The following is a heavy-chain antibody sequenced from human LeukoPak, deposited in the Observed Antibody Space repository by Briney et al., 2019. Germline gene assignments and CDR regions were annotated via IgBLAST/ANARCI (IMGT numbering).Heavy chain of an antibody. CDR2: ITEDENEK. J-gene: IGHJ4*02. Sequence: PGGSLTLSCAVSGFTFSSYWMTWVRDAPTKGREWVANITEDENEKFYVDPVKSRFTTSRDNAKNSLYLQINSLRVEDTAVYYCARDQFSGYYDYWGQGTLVTVSS. D-gene: IGHD3-22*01. V-gene: IGHV3-7*01. CDR1: GFTFSSYW. CDR3: ARDQFSGYYDY.